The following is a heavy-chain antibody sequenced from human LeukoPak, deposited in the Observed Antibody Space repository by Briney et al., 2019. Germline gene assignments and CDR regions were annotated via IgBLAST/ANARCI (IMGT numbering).Heavy chain of an antibody. CDR2: ISGSGGST. J-gene: IGHJ4*02. V-gene: IGHV3-23*01. CDR3: AKDDTGYYGSGTVFDY. CDR1: GFTVSSNY. D-gene: IGHD3-10*01. Sequence: GGSLRLSCAASGFTVSSNYMSWVRQAPGKGLEWVSAISGSGGSTYYADSVKGRFTISRDNSKNTLYLQMNSLRAEDTAVYYCAKDDTGYYGSGTVFDYWGQGSMVNVSS.